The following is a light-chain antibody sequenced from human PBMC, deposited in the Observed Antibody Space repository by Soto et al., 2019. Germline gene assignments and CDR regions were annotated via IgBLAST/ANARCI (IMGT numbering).Light chain of an antibody. CDR2: DVS. CDR1: SSDVGGYNY. Sequence: QSALTQPASVSGSPGQSITISCTGTSSDVGGYNYVSWYQQHPGKAPKVIIYDVSNRPSGVSNRFSGSISGNTASLTISGFQAEDEADYYCCSHTSSSTVVFGGGTKLTVL. J-gene: IGLJ2*01. V-gene: IGLV2-14*01. CDR3: CSHTSSSTVV.